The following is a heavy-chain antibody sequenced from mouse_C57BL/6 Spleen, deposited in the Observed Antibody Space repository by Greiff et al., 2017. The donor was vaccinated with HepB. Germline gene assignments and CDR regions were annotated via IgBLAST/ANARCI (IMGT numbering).Heavy chain of an antibody. J-gene: IGHJ3*01. V-gene: IGHV1-82*01. D-gene: IGHD1-1*01. CDR3: ARSDYGSRVFAY. CDR1: GYAFSSSW. Sequence: QVQLQQSGPELVKPGASVKISCKASGYAFSSSWMNWVKQRPGKGLEWIGRIYPGDGDTNYNGKFKGKATLTADKSSSTAYMQLSSLTSEDSAVYYCARSDYGSRVFAYWGQGTLVTVAA. CDR2: IYPGDGDT.